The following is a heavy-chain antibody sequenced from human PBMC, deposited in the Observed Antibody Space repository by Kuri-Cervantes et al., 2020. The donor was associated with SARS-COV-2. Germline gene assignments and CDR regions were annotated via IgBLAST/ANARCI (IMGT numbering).Heavy chain of an antibody. J-gene: IGHJ3*02. CDR2: INHSGST. D-gene: IGHD2-21*02. CDR1: GGSFSGYY. Sequence: SETLSLTCAVYGGSFSGYYWSGIRKPPGKGLEWIGEINHSGSTNYNPSLKGRVTISVDTSKNQFSLKLSSVTAADTAVYYCAREIYCGGDCYPDAFDIWGQGTMVTVSS. CDR3: AREIYCGGDCYPDAFDI. V-gene: IGHV4-34*01.